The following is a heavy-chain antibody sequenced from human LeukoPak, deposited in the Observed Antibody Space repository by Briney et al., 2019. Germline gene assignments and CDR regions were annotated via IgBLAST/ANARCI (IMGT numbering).Heavy chain of an antibody. CDR1: GSTFSNAW. V-gene: IGHV3-15*05. J-gene: IGHJ4*02. D-gene: IGHD1-26*01. CDR2: IKSKIDGGTT. Sequence: SGGSLRLSCAASGSTFSNAWMRWVRQAPGKGLEWVGRIKSKIDGGTTDYAAPVKGRFTISRDDSKNTLYLQMNSLKTEDTAVYYCTTELRWELVDVDQWGQGTLVTVSS. CDR3: TTELRWELVDVDQ.